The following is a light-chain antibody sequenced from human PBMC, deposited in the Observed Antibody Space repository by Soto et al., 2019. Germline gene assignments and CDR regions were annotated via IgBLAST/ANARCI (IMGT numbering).Light chain of an antibody. CDR3: GTWDSSLSASV. Sequence: QSVLTQPPSVSAAPGQRVTISCSGSSSNIGNNYVSWYRQLPGTAPKLLIYDNNKRPSGIPDRFSGSKSGTSATLGITGLQTGDEADYYCGTWDSSLSASVFGTGTKVTV. V-gene: IGLV1-51*01. CDR2: DNN. CDR1: SSNIGNNY. J-gene: IGLJ1*01.